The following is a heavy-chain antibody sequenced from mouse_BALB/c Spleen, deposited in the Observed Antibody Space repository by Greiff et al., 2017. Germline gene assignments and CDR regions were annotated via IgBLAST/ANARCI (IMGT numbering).Heavy chain of an antibody. CDR2: IIYSGST. Sequence: EVQLQESGPSLVKPSQTLSLTCSVTGDSFTSGYWNWILKFPGNKLEYMGYIIYSGSTYYNPSLKSRISITRDTTKNQYYLQLHSVTTEDTATYYCARWGYDVAYWGQGTLVTVSA. J-gene: IGHJ3*01. V-gene: IGHV3-8*02. CDR3: ARWGYDVAY. D-gene: IGHD2-2*01. CDR1: GDSFTSGY.